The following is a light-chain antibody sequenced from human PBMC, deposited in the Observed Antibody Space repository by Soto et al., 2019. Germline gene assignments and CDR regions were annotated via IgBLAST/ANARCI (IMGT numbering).Light chain of an antibody. CDR3: ATWGDSLI. J-gene: IGLJ2*01. CDR1: TSNIGTNY. V-gene: IGLV1-47*01. Sequence: QSVLTQPPSASGTPGQRVTISCSGRTSNIGTNYVYWYQQLPGTAPKLLIYRNDQRPSGVPDRFSGSKSGTSASLAISGLRSEDEADYYCATWGDSLIFGGGTKVTVL. CDR2: RND.